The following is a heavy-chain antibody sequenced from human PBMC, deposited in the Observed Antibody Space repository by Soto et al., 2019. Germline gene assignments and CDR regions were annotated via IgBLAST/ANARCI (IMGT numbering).Heavy chain of an antibody. CDR1: GGSISSGGYS. Sequence: QLQLQESGSGLVKPSQTLSLTCAVSGGSISSGGYSWSWIRQPPAKGLEWIGYIYHSGSTYYNPSLKSRVTISVDRSKNQFPLKLSSVTAADTAVYYCARGGDGYKGAFDIWGQGTMVTVSS. CDR2: IYHSGST. CDR3: ARGGDGYKGAFDI. V-gene: IGHV4-30-2*01. J-gene: IGHJ3*02. D-gene: IGHD5-12*01.